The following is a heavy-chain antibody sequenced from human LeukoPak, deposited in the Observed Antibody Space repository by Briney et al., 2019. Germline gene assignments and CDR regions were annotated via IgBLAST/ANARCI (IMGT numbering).Heavy chain of an antibody. J-gene: IGHJ4*02. Sequence: ASVTVSCKSSGYTFTGYHLHWVRQVPGQGLEWMGRIIPNSGDAIYALKFQGRVTLTRDTSISTVYMELKRLRSDDTALYYGARGIAGGLDYWGQGALVTVSS. D-gene: IGHD2-21*01. CDR2: IIPNSGDA. V-gene: IGHV1-2*06. CDR3: ARGIAGGLDY. CDR1: GYTFTGYH.